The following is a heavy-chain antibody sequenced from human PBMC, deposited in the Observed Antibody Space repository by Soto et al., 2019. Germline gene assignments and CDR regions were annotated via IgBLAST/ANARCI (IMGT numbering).Heavy chain of an antibody. J-gene: IGHJ4*02. Sequence: GGSLRRSCAASGFTFKSPAMSWVRQAPGKGLEWVSGISGSGGTTYYADSVKGRFTISRDTSNSTLYLQMNSLRAEDTAVYYCAKSLWFGEFLSYFDKWGQGTLVTVSS. CDR2: ISGSGGTT. CDR3: AKSLWFGEFLSYFDK. D-gene: IGHD3-10*01. V-gene: IGHV3-23*01. CDR1: GFTFKSPA.